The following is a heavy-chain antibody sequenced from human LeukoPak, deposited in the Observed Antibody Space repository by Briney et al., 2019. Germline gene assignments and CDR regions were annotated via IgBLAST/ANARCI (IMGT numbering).Heavy chain of an antibody. J-gene: IGHJ4*02. CDR3: ATPLWFGEPAS. V-gene: IGHV4-34*01. CDR2: INHSGST. D-gene: IGHD3-10*01. Sequence: SETLSLTCAVYGGSFTIYSWTWIRQPPGKGLEWIGEINHSGSTNYNPSLKSRVTISVDTSKNQFSLKLSSVTAADTAVYYCATPLWFGEPASWGQGTLVTVSS. CDR1: GGSFTIYS.